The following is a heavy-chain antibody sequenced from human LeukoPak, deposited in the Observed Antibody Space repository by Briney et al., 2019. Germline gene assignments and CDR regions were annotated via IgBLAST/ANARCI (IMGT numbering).Heavy chain of an antibody. Sequence: SVKVSCKASGGTFSSYAISWVRQAPGQGLEWMGRIIPIFGIANYAQKFQGRVTITADKSTSTAYMELSSLRSEDTAVYYCARGAVAGTGDYWGQGTLVAVSS. CDR1: GGTFSSYA. D-gene: IGHD6-19*01. CDR3: ARGAVAGTGDY. V-gene: IGHV1-69*04. J-gene: IGHJ4*02. CDR2: IIPIFGIA.